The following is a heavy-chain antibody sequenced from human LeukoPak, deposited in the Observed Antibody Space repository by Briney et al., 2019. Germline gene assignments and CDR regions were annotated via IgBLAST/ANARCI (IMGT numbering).Heavy chain of an antibody. V-gene: IGHV1-18*01. J-gene: IGHJ4*02. CDR3: ARGWFDTTAYHHPFDY. CDR1: GYTFSRYG. Sequence: ASVKVSCKASGYTFSRYGISWVRQAPGQGLEWMGWISPYNGNVNYAHQLQDGVTMTTDTSTGTAYMEVRSLRSDDTAVYYCARGWFDTTAYHHPFDYWGQGTLVTVSS. D-gene: IGHD3-9*01. CDR2: ISPYNGNV.